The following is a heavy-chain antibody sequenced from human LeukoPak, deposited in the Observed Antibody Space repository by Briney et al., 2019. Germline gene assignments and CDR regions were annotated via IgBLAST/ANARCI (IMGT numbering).Heavy chain of an antibody. CDR2: INSAGSST. J-gene: IGHJ4*01. D-gene: IGHD6-25*01. Sequence: GGSLRLSCATSGFTFRIFWMHWVRQVPGKGLVWVSRINSAGSSTSYADSVKGRFTISRDNAKNTLYLQMNSLRVEDTAIYYCARKPAPADWGQGTLVTVSS. CDR3: ARKPAPAD. CDR1: GFTFRIFW. V-gene: IGHV3-74*01.